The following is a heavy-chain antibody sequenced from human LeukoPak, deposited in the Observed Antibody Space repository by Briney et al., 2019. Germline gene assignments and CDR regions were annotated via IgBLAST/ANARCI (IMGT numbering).Heavy chain of an antibody. D-gene: IGHD5-18*01. CDR2: IYSGGGT. Sequence: GGSLRLSCAASGFTVSNNYMSWVRQAPGKGLEWVSVIYSGGGTFYSDSVKGRFTISRDYSKNTLYLQMNSLRADDTAVYYCGKGNTASRPGFVDWGQGTLVTVSS. CDR3: GKGNTASRPGFVD. CDR1: GFTVSNNY. J-gene: IGHJ4*02. V-gene: IGHV3-53*01.